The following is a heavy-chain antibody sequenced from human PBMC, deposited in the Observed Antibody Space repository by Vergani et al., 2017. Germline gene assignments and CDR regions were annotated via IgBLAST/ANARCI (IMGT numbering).Heavy chain of an antibody. CDR3: GGYCSGGNCYFGDY. J-gene: IGHJ4*02. D-gene: IGHD2-15*01. Sequence: QVQLQESGPGLVKPSETLSLTCTVSGGSISSYYWGWIRQPPGKGLEWIGSIYYSGSTYYNPSLKSRVTISVDTSKNQFSLKLSSVTAADTAVYYCGGYCSGGNCYFGDYWGQGTLVTVSS. CDR2: IYYSGST. CDR1: GGSISSYY. V-gene: IGHV4-39*01.